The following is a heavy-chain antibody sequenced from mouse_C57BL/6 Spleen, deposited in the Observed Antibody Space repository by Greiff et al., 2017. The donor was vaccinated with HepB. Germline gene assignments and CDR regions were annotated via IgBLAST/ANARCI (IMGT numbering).Heavy chain of an antibody. CDR1: GYTFTSYW. J-gene: IGHJ2*01. CDR3: ARRGYYGSSYFDY. D-gene: IGHD1-1*01. Sequence: QVHVKQPGAELVMPGASVKLSCKASGYTFTSYWMHWVKQRPGQGLEWIGEIDPSDSYTNYNQKFKGKSTLTVDKSSSTAYMQLSSLTSEDSAVYYCARRGYYGSSYFDYWGQGTTLTVSS. CDR2: IDPSDSYT. V-gene: IGHV1-69*01.